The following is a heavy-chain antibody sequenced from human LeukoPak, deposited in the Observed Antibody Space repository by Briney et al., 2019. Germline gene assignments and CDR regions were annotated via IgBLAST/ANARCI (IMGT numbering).Heavy chain of an antibody. CDR3: ARDLGRDDYVWGSYRFNYFDY. CDR2: IYYSGST. D-gene: IGHD3-16*02. CDR1: GGSISSSSYY. V-gene: IGHV4-39*07. J-gene: IGHJ4*02. Sequence: ASETLSLTCTVSGGSISSSSYYWGWIRQPPGKGLEWIGSIYYSGSTYYNPSLKSRVTISVDTSKNQFSLKLSSVTAADTAVYYCARDLGRDDYVWGSYRFNYFDYWGQGTLVTVSS.